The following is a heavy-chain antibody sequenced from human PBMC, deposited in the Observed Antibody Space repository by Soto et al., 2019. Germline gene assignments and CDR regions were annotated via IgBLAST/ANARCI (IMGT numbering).Heavy chain of an antibody. D-gene: IGHD2-21*01. CDR1: GFTFSTYW. CDR2: IKEDGSEK. Sequence: GGSLSLSCAPSGFTFSTYWMSWVRQAPGKGLEWVANIKEDGSEKFFVDSVKGRFTISRDNAKNSLYLQMNSLRAEDTAVYYCARHGLFAWGQGTLVTVSS. CDR3: ARHGLFA. V-gene: IGHV3-7*03. J-gene: IGHJ5*02.